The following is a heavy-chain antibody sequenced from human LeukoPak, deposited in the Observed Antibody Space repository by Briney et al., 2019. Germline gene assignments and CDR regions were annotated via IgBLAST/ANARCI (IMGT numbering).Heavy chain of an antibody. CDR3: ATGGGVHVH. J-gene: IGHJ4*02. V-gene: IGHV3-7*01. CDR1: GFIFSNSW. D-gene: IGHD3-16*01. CDR2: IKQDGSSK. Sequence: GGSLRLSCAVSGFIFSNSWMSWVRQAPGKGLEWVANIKQDGSSKYYVDSVKGRFTISRDNAKTSLYLQMNSLRAEDTALYYCATGGGVHVHWGQGTLVTVSS.